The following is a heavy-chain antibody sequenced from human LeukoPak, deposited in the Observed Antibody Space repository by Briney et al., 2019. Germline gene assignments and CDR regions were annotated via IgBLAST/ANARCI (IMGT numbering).Heavy chain of an antibody. Sequence: GGSLRLSCVASGFTFGNYGMHWVRQAPRKGLEWVSVIWNDGNNKYYADSVKGRFTISRDNFKNTLYLQMNSLRAEDTAVYYCAKGTVAGTPFFDYWGQGTLVTVSS. CDR3: AKGTVAGTPFFDY. V-gene: IGHV3-33*06. D-gene: IGHD6-19*01. J-gene: IGHJ4*02. CDR2: IWNDGNNK. CDR1: GFTFGNYG.